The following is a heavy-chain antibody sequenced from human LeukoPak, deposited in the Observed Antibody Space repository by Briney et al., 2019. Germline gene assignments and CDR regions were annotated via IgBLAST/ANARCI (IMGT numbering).Heavy chain of an antibody. V-gene: IGHV3-21*01. Sequence: PGGSLRLSCAASGFAFSRYSMNWVRQAPGKGLEWVSFISTSSSYIYYADSLKGRFTISRDNAKKSLYLQINSLRAEDTAVYYCARVTRGGYDGYFDYWGQGTLVTVSS. D-gene: IGHD5-12*01. CDR3: ARVTRGGYDGYFDY. CDR1: GFAFSRYS. J-gene: IGHJ4*02. CDR2: ISTSSSYI.